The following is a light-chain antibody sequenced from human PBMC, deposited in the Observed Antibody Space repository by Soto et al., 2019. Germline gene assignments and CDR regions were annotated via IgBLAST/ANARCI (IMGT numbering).Light chain of an antibody. CDR1: HYITNY. V-gene: IGKV1-6*01. J-gene: IGKJ1*01. CDR3: LQDYNYPWT. Sequence: IQMTQSPSSLSASVVDRVTITCRASHYITNYLNWYQQKPGKAPKLLIYAASSLQSGVPSRFSGSGSGTDFTLTISSLQPEDFATYYCLQDYNYPWTFGQGTKVDIK. CDR2: AAS.